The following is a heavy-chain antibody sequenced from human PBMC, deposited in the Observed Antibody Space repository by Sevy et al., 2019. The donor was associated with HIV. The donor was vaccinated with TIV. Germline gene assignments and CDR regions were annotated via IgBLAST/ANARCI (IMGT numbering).Heavy chain of an antibody. CDR2: IVYSGTT. J-gene: IGHJ6*02. V-gene: IGHV4-59*13. Sequence: SETLSLTCTVSGDSIGSSYYWNWIRQSPGKGLEWIGYIVYSGTTNYNPSLKNRVTVSLDTSKNHFSLELTSVTAADTAVYYCAREGVGDNGYYYSYYGMDVWGQGTTVTVSS. CDR3: AREGVGDNGYYYSYYGMDV. D-gene: IGHD3-16*01. CDR1: GDSIGSSYY.